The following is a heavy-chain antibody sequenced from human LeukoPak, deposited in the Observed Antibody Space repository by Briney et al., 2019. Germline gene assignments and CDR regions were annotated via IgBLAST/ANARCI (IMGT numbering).Heavy chain of an antibody. CDR2: IWPDGSDT. CDR3: ARWGVNAGLDR. D-gene: IGHD3-10*01. Sequence: PGASLRLSCAASGFTFSDYWMAWVRQAPGKGLEWVANIWPDGSDTYHVDSVRGRFATSRDNAQYLLNLQMNSLRAEDSAVYYCARWGVNAGLDRWGQGTLVIVSS. J-gene: IGHJ5*02. V-gene: IGHV3-7*01. CDR1: GFTFSDYW.